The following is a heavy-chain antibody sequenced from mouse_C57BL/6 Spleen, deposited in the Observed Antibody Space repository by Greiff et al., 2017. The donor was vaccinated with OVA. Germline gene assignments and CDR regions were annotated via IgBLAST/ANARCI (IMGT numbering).Heavy chain of an antibody. CDR1: GSTLKTYF. V-gene: IGHV14-2*01. CDR3: ARWAPSGSSWYFDV. J-gene: IGHJ1*03. D-gene: IGHD1-1*01. Sequence: EVQLQQSGADLVKPGASLKFSCTASGSTLKTYFITWVKKRPEQGLEWIGRIDPEDGKTKYAPNFQGKATITADTSSNTAYLQLSSLTSEDTAVYYCARWAPSGSSWYFDVWGTGTTVTVSS. CDR2: IDPEDGKT.